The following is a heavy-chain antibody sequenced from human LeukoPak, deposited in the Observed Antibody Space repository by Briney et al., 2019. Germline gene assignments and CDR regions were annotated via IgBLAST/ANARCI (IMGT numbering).Heavy chain of an antibody. CDR1: GFTFSSYS. V-gene: IGHV3-21*01. CDR3: ARPATSYYYYYYMDV. CDR2: ISTSSNYI. Sequence: GGSLRLSCAASGFTFSSYSMNWVRQAPGKGLEWVSSISTSSNYIYYADSVKGRFTISRHNAQSSLYLHMDSLRAEDTAVYYCARPATSYYYYYYMDVWGKGTTVTVSS. D-gene: IGHD6-25*01. J-gene: IGHJ6*03.